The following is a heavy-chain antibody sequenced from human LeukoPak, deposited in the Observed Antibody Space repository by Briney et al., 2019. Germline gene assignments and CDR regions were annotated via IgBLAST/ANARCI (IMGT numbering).Heavy chain of an antibody. D-gene: IGHD6-6*01. Sequence: SETLSLTCAVYGGSFSGYYWSWIRQPPGKGLEWIGEINHSGSTNYNPSLKSRVTISVDTSKNQFSLKLSPVTAADTAVYYCASGLRIAARSGSPSWGQGTLVTVSS. CDR2: INHSGST. V-gene: IGHV4-34*01. CDR3: ASGLRIAARSGSPS. CDR1: GGSFSGYY. J-gene: IGHJ4*02.